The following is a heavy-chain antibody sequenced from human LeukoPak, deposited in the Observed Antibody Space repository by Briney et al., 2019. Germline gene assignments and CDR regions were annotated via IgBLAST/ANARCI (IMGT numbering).Heavy chain of an antibody. J-gene: IGHJ6*03. CDR3: VRAGYGDPNYYYYMDV. CDR2: ISYDGSNK. V-gene: IGHV3-30*04. CDR1: GFTFSSYA. D-gene: IGHD4-17*01. Sequence: GGSLRLSCAASGFTFSSYAMHWVRQAPGKGLEWVAVISYDGSNKYYADSVKGRFTISRDNSKNTLYLQTNSLRAEDTAVYYCVRAGYGDPNYYYYMDVWGKGTTVTVSS.